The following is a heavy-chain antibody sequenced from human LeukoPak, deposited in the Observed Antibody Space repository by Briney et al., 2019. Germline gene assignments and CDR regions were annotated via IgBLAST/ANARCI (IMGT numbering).Heavy chain of an antibody. Sequence: GGSLRLSCAASGFTFSSYALIWVRQAPGKGLEWVSAISGSGDHTYYADSVKGRFTISRDNSKNTLHLQMNSLRAEDTAVYYCTRNWGSDNWFDPWGQGTLVTVSS. J-gene: IGHJ5*02. CDR2: ISGSGDHT. V-gene: IGHV3-23*01. D-gene: IGHD7-27*01. CDR3: TRNWGSDNWFDP. CDR1: GFTFSSYA.